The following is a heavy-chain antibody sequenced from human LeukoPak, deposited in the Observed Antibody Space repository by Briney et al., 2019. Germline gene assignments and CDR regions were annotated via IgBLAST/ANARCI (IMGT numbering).Heavy chain of an antibody. J-gene: IGHJ4*02. CDR1: GYTFTSYC. CDR2: INPSGGST. CDR3: ARARKGGLRYFDWLLGSIDY. Sequence: ASVKVSCKASGYTFTSYCMHWVRQAPGQGLEWMGIINPSGGSTSYAQKFQGRVTMTRDTSISTAYMELSRLRSDDTAVYYCARARKGGLRYFDWLLGSIDYWGQGTLVTVSS. D-gene: IGHD3-9*01. V-gene: IGHV1-46*01.